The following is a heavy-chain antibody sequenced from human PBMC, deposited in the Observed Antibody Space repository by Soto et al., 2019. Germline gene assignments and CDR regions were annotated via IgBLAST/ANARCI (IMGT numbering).Heavy chain of an antibody. J-gene: IGHJ4*02. D-gene: IGHD2-15*01. CDR3: ASATVVAVTFDF. V-gene: IGHV3-21*06. CDR2: ISSGSSNI. CDR1: GFAFRSYN. Sequence: EVQLVESGGGLVKPGGSLTLSCAASGFAFRSYNMNWVRQAPGKGLEWVESISSGSSNIYYAASVKARFTISRDNAKNSLFLQMDSLRAEDSAVYYCASATVVAVTFDFWGQGTRVTVSS.